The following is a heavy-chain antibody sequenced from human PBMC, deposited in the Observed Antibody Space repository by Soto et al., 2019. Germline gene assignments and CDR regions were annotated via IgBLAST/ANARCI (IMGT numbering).Heavy chain of an antibody. J-gene: IGHJ4*02. CDR3: ASCNPTPAARNGYYSHR. CDR1: GDGFIGNY. V-gene: IGHV1-2*02. Sequence: ASVKVSCKASGDGFIGNYIHWWRQVRGQGLEWVGWINPNHGGTNYTQKFQGTVTMTRDTSVSTIYMEMSRLRSDDTAIFYCASCNPTPAARNGYYSHRGGQGNLV. CDR2: INPNHGGT. D-gene: IGHD1-26*01.